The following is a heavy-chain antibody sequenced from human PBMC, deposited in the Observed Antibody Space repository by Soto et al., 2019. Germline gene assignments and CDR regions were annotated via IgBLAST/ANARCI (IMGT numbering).Heavy chain of an antibody. CDR1: GYSFTSYW. CDR3: ARLTYYYDSSGYYGPFDY. CDR2: IYPGDSDT. D-gene: IGHD3-22*01. V-gene: IGHV5-51*01. Sequence: PGESLKISCKGSGYSFTSYWIGWVRQMPGKGLEWMGIIYPGDSDTRYSPSFQCQVTISADKSISTAYLQWSSLKASDTAMYYCARLTYYYDSSGYYGPFDYWGQGTLVTVSS. J-gene: IGHJ4*02.